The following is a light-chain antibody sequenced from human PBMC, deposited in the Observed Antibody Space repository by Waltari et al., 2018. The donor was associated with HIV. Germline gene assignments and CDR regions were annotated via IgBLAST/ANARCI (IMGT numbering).Light chain of an antibody. CDR3: QSYDGTTVV. CDR2: EDS. J-gene: IGLJ2*01. CDR1: SGGIGSTY. Sequence: NFILTQSHSVSESPGKTVTISCTRSSGGIGSTYIQWYQQRPGRSPDTVIYEDSQRPSGVPNRFSGSVDSSSNSASLTISGLKTEDEADYFCQSYDGTTVVFGGGTRLTVL. V-gene: IGLV6-57*01.